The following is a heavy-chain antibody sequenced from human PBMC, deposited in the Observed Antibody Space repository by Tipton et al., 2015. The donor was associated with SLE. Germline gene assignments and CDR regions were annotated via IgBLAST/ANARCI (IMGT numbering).Heavy chain of an antibody. V-gene: IGHV1-18*04. CDR1: DYSFSSYG. CDR2: FSPYNGNT. CDR3: ARDLRRRYYFDY. J-gene: IGHJ4*02. Sequence: QSGPEVKKPGASVKVSCKAFDYSFSSYGISWVRQAPGQGLEWIGWFSPYNGNTNSGQNFQGRVTMTADTSTSTAYMELRGLTSDDTAVYYCARDLRRRYYFDYWGQGTLVTVSS.